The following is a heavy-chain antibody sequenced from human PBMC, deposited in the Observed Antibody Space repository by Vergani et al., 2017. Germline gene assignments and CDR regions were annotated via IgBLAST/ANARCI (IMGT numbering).Heavy chain of an antibody. D-gene: IGHD3-9*01. V-gene: IGHV4-39*01. J-gene: IGHJ4*02. CDR1: GGSISSGVYY. CDR2: IYHSGGA. CDR3: ARTESFILRYFHWAL. Sequence: QVQLQESGPGLVKPSETLSLTCTVSGGSISSGVYYWNWIRQHPGKGLEWIGNIYHSGGAYYNPSLKGRVTISVDTSKNQFSLEVTSVTAADTAIYFCARTESFILRYFHWALWGQGTLVTVSS.